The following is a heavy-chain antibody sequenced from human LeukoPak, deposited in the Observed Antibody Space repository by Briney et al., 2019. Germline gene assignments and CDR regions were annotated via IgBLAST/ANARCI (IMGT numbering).Heavy chain of an antibody. CDR1: GGSFSGYY. D-gene: IGHD6-19*01. V-gene: IGHV4-34*01. CDR2: INHSGST. CDR3: ARQQWLGRYFDY. Sequence: PSETLSLTCAVYGGSFSGYYWSWIRQPPGKGLEWIGEINHSGSTNYNPSLKSRVTISVDTSKNQFSLKLSSVTAADTAVYYCARQQWLGRYFDYWGQGTLVTVSS. J-gene: IGHJ4*02.